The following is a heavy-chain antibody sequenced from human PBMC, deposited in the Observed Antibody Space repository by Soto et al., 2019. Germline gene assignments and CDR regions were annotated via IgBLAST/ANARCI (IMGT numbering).Heavy chain of an antibody. Sequence: QVQLVQSGAEVKKPGASVKVSCKASGYTFTSYGITWVRQAPGQGLEWMGRISAYNGNTNHAQKLQDRVTMTTDTSTSTAYMELRSLRSYDTAVYYCGREGATSRPAELDYWGQGTLLTVSS. D-gene: IGHD5-12*01. J-gene: IGHJ4*02. CDR2: ISAYNGNT. CDR1: GYTFTSYG. CDR3: GREGATSRPAELDY. V-gene: IGHV1-18*01.